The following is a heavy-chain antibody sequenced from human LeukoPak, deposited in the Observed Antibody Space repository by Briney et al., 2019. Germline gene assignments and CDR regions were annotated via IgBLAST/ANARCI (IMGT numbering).Heavy chain of an antibody. CDR2: IYHSGST. Sequence: PSETLSLTCTVSGGSISSGGYSWSWIRQPPGKGLEWIGYIYHSGSTYYNPSLKSRVTISVDRSKNQFSLKLSSVTAADTAVYYCARGLGDSDTPLNWFDPWGQGTLVTVSS. D-gene: IGHD2-15*01. V-gene: IGHV4-30-2*01. CDR3: ARGLGDSDTPLNWFDP. CDR1: GGSISSGGYS. J-gene: IGHJ5*02.